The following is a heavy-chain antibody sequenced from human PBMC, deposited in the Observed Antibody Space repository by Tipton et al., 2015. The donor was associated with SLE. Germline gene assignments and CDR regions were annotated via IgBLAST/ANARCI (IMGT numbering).Heavy chain of an antibody. D-gene: IGHD6-19*01. CDR1: GFIFSSYD. Sequence: SLRLSCAASGFIFSSYDIHWVRQAPGKGLEWVAFIRSDGSNKWYADSVKGRFTISRDNSNNMVYLQMNSLRAEDTAVYYCARAVADWGWLVVYWGRGTQVTVSS. CDR3: ARAVADWGWLVVY. CDR2: IRSDGSNK. V-gene: IGHV3-30*02. J-gene: IGHJ4*02.